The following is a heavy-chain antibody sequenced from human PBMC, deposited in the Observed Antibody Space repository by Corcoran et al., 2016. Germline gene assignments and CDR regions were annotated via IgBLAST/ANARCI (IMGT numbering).Heavy chain of an antibody. CDR3: SKGRKAARPGYYYFYGMDV. CDR1: GFTFDDYT. CDR2: ISWDGGST. J-gene: IGHJ6*02. Sequence: EVQLVESGGVVVQPGGSLRLSCAASGFTFDDYTMHWVRQAPGKGLEWVSLISWDGGSTYYADSGKGRFTISRDNSKNSLYLQMNSLRTEDTALYYCSKGRKAARPGYYYFYGMDVWGQGTTVTVSS. D-gene: IGHD6-6*01. V-gene: IGHV3-43*01.